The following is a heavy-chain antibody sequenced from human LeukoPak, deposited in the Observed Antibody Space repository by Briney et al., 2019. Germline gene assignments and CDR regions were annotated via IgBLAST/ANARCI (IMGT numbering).Heavy chain of an antibody. V-gene: IGHV3-7*01. Sequence: GGSLRLSCAASGFTFSSYWMSWVRQAPGKGLEWVANIKQDGSEKYYVDSVKGRFTISRDNAKNSLYQQMNSLRAEDTAVYYCARGIQLWLGVAYFDYWGQGTLVTVSS. CDR2: IKQDGSEK. J-gene: IGHJ4*02. D-gene: IGHD5-18*01. CDR1: GFTFSSYW. CDR3: ARGIQLWLGVAYFDY.